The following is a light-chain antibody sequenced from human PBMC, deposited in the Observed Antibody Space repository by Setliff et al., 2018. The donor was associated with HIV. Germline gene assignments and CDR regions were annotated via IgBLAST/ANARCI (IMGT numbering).Light chain of an antibody. CDR1: SSDIGAYNY. J-gene: IGLJ3*02. CDR3: SSYTSSNTCV. CDR2: DVS. V-gene: IGLV2-14*03. Sequence: QSVLTQPASVSGSPGQSITISRTGTSSDIGAYNYVSWYQQHPGKAPKLMIYDVSDRPSGISIRFSGSKSGNTASLTISGLQAEDEADYYCSSYTSSNTCVFGGGTKVTVL.